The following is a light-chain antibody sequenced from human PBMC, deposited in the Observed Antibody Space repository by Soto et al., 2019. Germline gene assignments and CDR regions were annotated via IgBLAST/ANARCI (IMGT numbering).Light chain of an antibody. CDR3: CSYAGRYNFVM. CDR2: DVS. J-gene: IGLJ6*01. CDR1: DTDVGGYTF. Sequence: QSALAQPRSVSGSPGQSVTISCTGTDTDVGGYTFVSWYQQHAGKAPRVLIFDVSQRAPGVPDRFSGSKSGNTASLTISGLQPEDEADYHCCSYAGRYNFVMFGGVTKVTVL. V-gene: IGLV2-11*01.